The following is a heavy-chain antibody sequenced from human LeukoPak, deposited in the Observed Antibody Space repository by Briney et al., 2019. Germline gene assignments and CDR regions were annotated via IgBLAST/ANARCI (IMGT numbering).Heavy chain of an antibody. D-gene: IGHD4-23*01. V-gene: IGHV5-51*01. CDR2: INPGDSDM. CDR3: ARQDYSGNPIFDY. Sequence: GESLKISCKVPGYIFSTYWIGWVRQMPGKGLEWMGIINPGDSDMRYSPSFEGQVTFSVDKSISTAYLQWSTLKASDTAMYYCARQDYSGNPIFDYWGQGTLVTVSS. CDR1: GYIFSTYW. J-gene: IGHJ4*02.